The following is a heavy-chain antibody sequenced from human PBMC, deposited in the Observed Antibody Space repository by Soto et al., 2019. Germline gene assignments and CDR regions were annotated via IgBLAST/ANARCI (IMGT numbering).Heavy chain of an antibody. V-gene: IGHV4-34*01. D-gene: IGHD6-13*01. J-gene: IGHJ6*02. CDR3: ARDDGIAAAANYYYYGMDV. Sequence: PSETLSLTCAVYGGSFSGYYWSWIRQPPGKGLEWIGEINHSGSTNYNPSLKSRVTISVDTSKNQFSLKLSSVTAADTAVYYCARDDGIAAAANYYYYGMDVWGQGTTVTVSS. CDR1: GGSFSGYY. CDR2: INHSGST.